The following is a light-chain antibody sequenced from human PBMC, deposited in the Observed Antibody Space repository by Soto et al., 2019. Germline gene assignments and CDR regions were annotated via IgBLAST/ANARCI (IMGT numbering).Light chain of an antibody. J-gene: IGKJ1*01. CDR1: QSISSD. V-gene: IGKV3-20*01. CDR2: GAS. Sequence: EIVMTQSPAALSVSPVEGATLSCRASQSISSDLAWYQQKPGQAPRLLIYGASSRATGIPDRFSGSGSGTDFTLTISRLEPEDSAVYYCQQHGTTFGQGTKVDI. CDR3: QQHGTT.